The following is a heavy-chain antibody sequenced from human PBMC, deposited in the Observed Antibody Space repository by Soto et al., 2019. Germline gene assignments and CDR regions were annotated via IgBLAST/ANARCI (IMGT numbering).Heavy chain of an antibody. V-gene: IGHV3-23*01. J-gene: IGHJ4*02. D-gene: IGHD5-12*01. CDR3: AKFASTPNSAYDSFDC. CDR2: ISGSGDST. CDR1: GFTFSNYA. Sequence: EVQLLESGGGLVQPGGSLRLSCAASGFTFSNYAMSWVRQAPGKGLEWVSSISGSGDSTYYADSVKGRFAISRDNSKYTLYLQMSTLRTGDTSLYSCAKFASTPNSAYDSFDCWGQGTLVTVPS.